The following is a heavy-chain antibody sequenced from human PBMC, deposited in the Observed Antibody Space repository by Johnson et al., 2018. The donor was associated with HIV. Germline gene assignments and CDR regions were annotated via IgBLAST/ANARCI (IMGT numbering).Heavy chain of an antibody. D-gene: IGHD6-13*01. Sequence: VQLVESGGGVVQPGRSLRLSCAASGFTFSSHAMHWVRQAPGKGLEWVTFISNDGSNKYYADSVRGRFTISRDNSKNTLYLQMNSLRTEDTSVYYCAREGEGYSSSWYDAFDIWGQGTMVTVSS. CDR2: ISNDGSNK. V-gene: IGHV3-30*04. CDR1: GFTFSSHA. J-gene: IGHJ3*02. CDR3: AREGEGYSSSWYDAFDI.